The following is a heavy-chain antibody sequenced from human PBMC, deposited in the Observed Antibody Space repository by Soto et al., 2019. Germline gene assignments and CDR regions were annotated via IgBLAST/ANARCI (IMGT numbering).Heavy chain of an antibody. CDR3: AKDRDGAAAGPTKFYGMDV. D-gene: IGHD6-13*01. J-gene: IGHJ6*02. CDR1: GLTFSSYA. Sequence: EVQLLESGGGLVQPGGSLRLSCAASGLTFSSYAMSWVRQAPGKGLEWVSVISGSGDSTYYADSVRGRFTISRDNSKNTLYRQMNSLRAEDTAVYYCAKDRDGAAAGPTKFYGMDVWGQGTTVTVSS. V-gene: IGHV3-23*01. CDR2: ISGSGDST.